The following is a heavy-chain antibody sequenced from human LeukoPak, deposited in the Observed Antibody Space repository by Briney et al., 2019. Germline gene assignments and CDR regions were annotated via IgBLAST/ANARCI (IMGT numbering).Heavy chain of an antibody. CDR1: DFTFSSYS. Sequence: PGGSLRLSCAASDFTFSSYSMDWVRQAPGKGLEWVSYISSGSSSKYYADSVKGRFTISRDDAKNSLFLQMNSLRDEDTAIYYCARTWGIAAAGVFDLWGQGTLVTVSS. D-gene: IGHD6-13*01. CDR2: ISSGSSSK. J-gene: IGHJ4*02. CDR3: ARTWGIAAAGVFDL. V-gene: IGHV3-48*02.